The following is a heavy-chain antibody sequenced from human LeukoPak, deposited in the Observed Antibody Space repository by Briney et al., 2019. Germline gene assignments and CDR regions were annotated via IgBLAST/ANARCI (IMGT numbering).Heavy chain of an antibody. CDR3: ARGGYSSTWYYWFDP. J-gene: IGHJ5*02. D-gene: IGHD6-13*01. CDR1: GYSFSKYW. Sequence: GDSLKISCKASGYSFSKYWISWVRQMPGKGLEWMGRIDPKDSYTNYNPSFGGHVTISADKSISTAYLEWTNLKPSDTAIYYCARGGYSSTWYYWFDPWGQGTLVTVSS. CDR2: IDPKDSYT. V-gene: IGHV5-10-1*01.